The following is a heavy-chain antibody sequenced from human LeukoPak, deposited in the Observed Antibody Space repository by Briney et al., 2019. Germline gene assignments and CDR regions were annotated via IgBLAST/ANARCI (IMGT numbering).Heavy chain of an antibody. CDR2: IRFDGSSK. CDR1: GFTFSNSG. J-gene: IGHJ3*02. Sequence: GGSLRLSCAASGFTFSNSGMHWVRQAPGKGLEWVAFIRFDGSSKFYTDSVKGRFTISRDNSKNTLNLQMNSLRAEDTAVYYCARNAFEIWGQGTMVTVSS. CDR3: ARNAFEI. V-gene: IGHV3-30*02.